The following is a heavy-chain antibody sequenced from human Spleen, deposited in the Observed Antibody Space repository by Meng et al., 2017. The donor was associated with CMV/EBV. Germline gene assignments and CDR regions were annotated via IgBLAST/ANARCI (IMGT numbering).Heavy chain of an antibody. J-gene: IGHJ5*02. CDR1: GGSFSGDY. D-gene: IGHD6-6*01. V-gene: IGHV4-34*01. CDR3: ARRKTSRTVIAARLSLGNWFGP. Sequence: SETLSLTCAVYGGSFSGDYWSWIRQPPGKGLEWIGEISNSGSTNYNPSLKSRLTASIDTSKNQFSLKLSSVTAADTAVYYCARRKTSRTVIAARLSLGNWFGPWGQGTLVTVSS. CDR2: ISNSGST.